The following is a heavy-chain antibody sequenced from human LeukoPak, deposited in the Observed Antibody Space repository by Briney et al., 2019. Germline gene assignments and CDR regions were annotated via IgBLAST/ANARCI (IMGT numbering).Heavy chain of an antibody. V-gene: IGHV4-59*08. CDR2: IYYSGST. J-gene: IGHJ6*04. Sequence: SETLSLTCTVSGGFISSYYWSWIRQPPGKGLEWIGYIYYSGSTNYNPSLKSRVTISVDTSKNQLSLKVTSVTAADTAVYYCARLSMLGYCSGGSCSLAMDVWGKGTTVTISS. D-gene: IGHD2-15*01. CDR3: ARLSMLGYCSGGSCSLAMDV. CDR1: GGFISSYY.